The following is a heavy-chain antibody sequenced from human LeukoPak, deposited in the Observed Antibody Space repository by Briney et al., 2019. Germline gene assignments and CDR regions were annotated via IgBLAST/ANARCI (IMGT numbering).Heavy chain of an antibody. Sequence: ASVKVSCKASGYTFTSYGISWVRQAPGQGLEWMGWINPNSGGTNYAQKFQGRVTMTRDTSISTAYMELSRLRSDDTAVYYCARSDYYDSSGADYWGQGTLVTVSS. CDR3: ARSDYYDSSGADY. J-gene: IGHJ4*02. V-gene: IGHV1-2*02. CDR2: INPNSGGT. D-gene: IGHD3-22*01. CDR1: GYTFTSYG.